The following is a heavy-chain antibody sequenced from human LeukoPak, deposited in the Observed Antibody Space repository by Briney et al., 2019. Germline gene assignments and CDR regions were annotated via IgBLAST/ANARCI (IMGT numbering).Heavy chain of an antibody. CDR2: INHSGST. Sequence: SETLSLTCAVYGGSFSGYYWSWVRHPPGKGLEWMGEINHSGSTNYNPYLKSLVTMSVDTSKSQVSLKLSSVTAADTAVYYCARGEDIVVVPAAQGDAIDIWGQGTMVTVSS. CDR3: ARGEDIVVVPAAQGDAIDI. D-gene: IGHD2-2*01. V-gene: IGHV4-34*01. CDR1: GGSFSGYY. J-gene: IGHJ3*02.